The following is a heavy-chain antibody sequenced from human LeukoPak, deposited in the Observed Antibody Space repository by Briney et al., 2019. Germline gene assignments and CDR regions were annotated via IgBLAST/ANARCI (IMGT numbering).Heavy chain of an antibody. Sequence: GASVKVSCKASGYTFTGYYMHWVRQAPGQGLEWMGGIIPIFGTANYAQKFQGRVTITADKSTSTAYMELSSLRSEDTAVYYCALQKGIAARPGYWGQGTLVTVSS. J-gene: IGHJ4*02. CDR3: ALQKGIAARPGY. V-gene: IGHV1-69*06. CDR2: IIPIFGTA. CDR1: GYTFTGYY. D-gene: IGHD6-6*01.